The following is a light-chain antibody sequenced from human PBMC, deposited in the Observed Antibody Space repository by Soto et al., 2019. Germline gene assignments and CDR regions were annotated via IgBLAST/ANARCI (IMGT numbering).Light chain of an antibody. V-gene: IGLV2-14*01. Sequence: QSVLTQPASVSGSPGQSIAISCTGSGSDVGGYNYVSWYQQHPGKAPKLIIYGVSHRPSGVSARFSASRSAYTASPIISGLQPEDEADYYCSSFTTNYFYVFGPGTKVTVL. CDR3: SSFTTNYFYV. CDR2: GVS. J-gene: IGLJ1*01. CDR1: GSDVGGYNY.